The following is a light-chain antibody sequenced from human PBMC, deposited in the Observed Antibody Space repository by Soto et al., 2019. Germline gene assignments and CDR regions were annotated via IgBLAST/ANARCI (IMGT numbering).Light chain of an antibody. CDR2: DVS. CDR3: SSYTTASTLPYV. CDR1: SSDFGGNNY. J-gene: IGLJ1*01. V-gene: IGLV2-14*01. Sequence: QSALTQPASVSGSPGQSITISCTGTSSDFGGNNYVSWYQQHPGKAPKLIIYDVSNRPSGVSNRISGSKSGNAASLIISGLQGEDEAEYYCSSYTTASTLPYVFGTGTKLTVL.